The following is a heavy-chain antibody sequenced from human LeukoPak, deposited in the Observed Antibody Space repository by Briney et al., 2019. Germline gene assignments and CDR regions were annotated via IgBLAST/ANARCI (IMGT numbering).Heavy chain of an antibody. Sequence: GGSMRLSCAAYGFTVSSNYMSWVRPAPGKGLGWVSVIYSGGSTYYADSVKGRFTISRDNSKNTPYLQMNSLRAEDTAVYYCARGSPYDFWSGSLYYFDYWGQGTLVTVSS. CDR1: GFTVSSNY. CDR2: IYSGGST. J-gene: IGHJ4*02. V-gene: IGHV3-53*01. D-gene: IGHD3-3*01. CDR3: ARGSPYDFWSGSLYYFDY.